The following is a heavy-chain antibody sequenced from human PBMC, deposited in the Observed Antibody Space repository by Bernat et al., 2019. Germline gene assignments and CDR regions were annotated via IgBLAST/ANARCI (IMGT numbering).Heavy chain of an antibody. CDR3: AKDPGFWAPAAIDDYYYGMDV. J-gene: IGHJ6*02. D-gene: IGHD2-2*01. V-gene: IGHV3-30*18. CDR2: ISYDGSNK. Sequence: QVQLVESGGGVVQPGRSLRLSCAASGFTFSSYGMHWVRQAPGKGLEWVAVISYDGSNKYYADSVKGRFTISRDNSKNTLCLQMNSLRAEDTAVYYCAKDPGFWAPAAIDDYYYGMDVWGQGTTVTISS. CDR1: GFTFSSYG.